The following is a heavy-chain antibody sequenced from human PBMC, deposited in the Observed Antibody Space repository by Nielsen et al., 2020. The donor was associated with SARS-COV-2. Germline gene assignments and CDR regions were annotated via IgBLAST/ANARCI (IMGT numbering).Heavy chain of an antibody. D-gene: IGHD4-23*01. V-gene: IGHV3-23*01. J-gene: IGHJ4*02. CDR1: GFTFRSYA. CDR2: ISGSGGRT. CDR3: AKGHGGAFYPFDY. Sequence: GESLKISCAPSGFTFRSYAMSWVRQAPGKGLEWVSTISGSGGRTFYADSVKGRFTISRDNSKDTLFLQLTSLRVDDTAVYYCAKGHGGAFYPFDYWGQGTLVTVSS.